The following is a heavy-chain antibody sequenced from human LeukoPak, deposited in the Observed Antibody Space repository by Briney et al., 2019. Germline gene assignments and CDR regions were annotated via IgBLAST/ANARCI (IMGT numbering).Heavy chain of an antibody. CDR1: GFTFTNAW. J-gene: IGHJ4*02. V-gene: IGHV3-15*01. CDR3: TTDRKYRATTAGFDY. Sequence: GGSLRLSYAASGFTFTNAWMSWVRQAPGKGLEWVGHIKSKTDGGTTDYAAPVKGRFTISRDDSKNTLFLQMNSLKTEDTAVYYCTTDRKYRATTAGFDYWGQGTLVTVSS. D-gene: IGHD3-16*02. CDR2: IKSKTDGGTT.